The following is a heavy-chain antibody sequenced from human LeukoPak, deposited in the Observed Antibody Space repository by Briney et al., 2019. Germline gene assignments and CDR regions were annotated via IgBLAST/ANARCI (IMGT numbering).Heavy chain of an antibody. Sequence: SETLSLTCSVSGGSISGYYWSWIRQPAGKGREWLGRIYNSGSINYNPSLKSRVTMSVDTSKNQFSLKLRSVTAADTAVYYCARDKYSNYGNWFVPWGQGTLVTVSS. V-gene: IGHV4-4*07. D-gene: IGHD4-11*01. CDR3: ARDKYSNYGNWFVP. CDR2: IYNSGSI. J-gene: IGHJ5*02. CDR1: GGSISGYY.